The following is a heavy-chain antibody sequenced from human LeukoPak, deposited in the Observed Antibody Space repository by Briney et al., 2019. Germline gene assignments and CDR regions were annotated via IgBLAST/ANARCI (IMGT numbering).Heavy chain of an antibody. V-gene: IGHV4-39*01. Sequence: AETLSLTCTVSGGSISSSSYYWGWIRQPPGKGLEWIGSIYYSGSTYYNPSLKSRVTISVDTSKNQYSLELSSVTAADTAVYYCARQSTADVWGKGTTVTVSS. CDR2: IYYSGST. CDR1: GGSISSSSYY. D-gene: IGHD2-2*01. CDR3: ARQSTADV. J-gene: IGHJ6*04.